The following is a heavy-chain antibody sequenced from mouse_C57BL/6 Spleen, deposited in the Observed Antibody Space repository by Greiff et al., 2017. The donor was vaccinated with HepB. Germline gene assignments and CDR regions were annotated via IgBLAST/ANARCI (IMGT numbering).Heavy chain of an antibody. J-gene: IGHJ1*03. CDR2: IDPSDSYT. CDR1: GYTFTSYW. D-gene: IGHD1-1*01. Sequence: QVQLQQPGAELVKPGASVKLSCKASGYTFTSYWMQWVKQRPGQGLEWIGEIDPSDSYTNYNQKFKGKATLTVDTSSSTAYMQISSLTSEDSAVYYCARDYGSSYGDWYFDVWGTGTTVTVSS. CDR3: ARDYGSSYGDWYFDV. V-gene: IGHV1-50*01.